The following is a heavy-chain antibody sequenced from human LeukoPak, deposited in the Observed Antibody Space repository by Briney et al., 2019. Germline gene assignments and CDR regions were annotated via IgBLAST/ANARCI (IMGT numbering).Heavy chain of an antibody. V-gene: IGHV3-48*01. CDR3: ATYSDSTGYSKEAYPM. D-gene: IGHD2-8*02. CDR2: ISSNSKTI. CDR1: GFTFSRYF. J-gene: IGHJ3*02. Sequence: GGSLRVACLTSGFTFSRYFMNWVRPAPGKGVEWVAYISSNSKTIYYGDSVKGRFAIPRDNGKNFSHLQMTSLRVEDTAVYYCATYSDSTGYSKEAYPMWGQGTSVTVSS.